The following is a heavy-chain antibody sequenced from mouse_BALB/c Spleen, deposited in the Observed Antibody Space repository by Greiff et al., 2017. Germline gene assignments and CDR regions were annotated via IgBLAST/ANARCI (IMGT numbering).Heavy chain of an antibody. CDR2: INPSTGYT. Sequence: QVQLQQSGAELAKPGASVKMSCKASGYTFTSYWMHWVKQRPGQGLEWIGYINPSTGYTEYNQKFKDKATLTADKSSSTAYMQLSSLTSEDSAVYYCARGGYGSSSFFAYWGQGTLVTVSA. CDR3: ARGGYGSSSFFAY. CDR1: GYTFTSYW. D-gene: IGHD1-1*01. J-gene: IGHJ3*01. V-gene: IGHV1-7*01.